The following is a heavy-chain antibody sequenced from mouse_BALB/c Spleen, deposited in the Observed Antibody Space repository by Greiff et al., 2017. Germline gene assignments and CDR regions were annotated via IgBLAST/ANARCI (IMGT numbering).Heavy chain of an antibody. CDR1: GYSITSDYA. Sequence: EVQRVESGPGLVKPSQSLSLTCTVTGYSITSDYAWNWIRQFPGNKLEWMGYISYSGSTSYNPSLKSRISITRDTSKNQFFLQLNSVTTEDTATYYCARHYGYAMDYWGQGTSVTVSS. CDR2: ISYSGST. CDR3: ARHYGYAMDY. D-gene: IGHD1-1*01. V-gene: IGHV3-2*02. J-gene: IGHJ4*01.